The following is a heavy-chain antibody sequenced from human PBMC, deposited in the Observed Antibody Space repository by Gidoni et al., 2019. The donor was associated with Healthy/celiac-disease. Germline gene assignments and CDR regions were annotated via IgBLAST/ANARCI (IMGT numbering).Heavy chain of an antibody. V-gene: IGHV4-34*01. CDR3: ARGGWIQLWHFDY. D-gene: IGHD5-18*01. CDR1: GGSFSGYY. Sequence: QVQLQQWGAGLLKPSETLSLTCAVYGGSFSGYYWSWIRQPPGKGLEWIGEINHSGSTNYNPSLKSRVTISVDTSKNQFSLKLSSVTAADTAVYYCARGGWIQLWHFDYWGQGTLVTVSS. J-gene: IGHJ4*02. CDR2: INHSGST.